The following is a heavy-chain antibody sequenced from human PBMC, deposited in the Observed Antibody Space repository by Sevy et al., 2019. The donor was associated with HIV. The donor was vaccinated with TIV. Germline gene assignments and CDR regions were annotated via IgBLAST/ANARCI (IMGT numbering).Heavy chain of an antibody. D-gene: IGHD6-13*01. CDR3: AKELAGSYYFYYMDV. CDR2: ISWNSGNI. CDR1: GFTFDDYA. V-gene: IGHV3-9*01. J-gene: IGHJ6*03. Sequence: GGSLRLSCAASGFTFDDYAMHWVRQAPGKGLEWGSGISWNSGNIGYTGSVKGRFTISRDNAKNSLYLQMNSLRPEDTALYYCAKELAGSYYFYYMDVWGKGTTVTVSS.